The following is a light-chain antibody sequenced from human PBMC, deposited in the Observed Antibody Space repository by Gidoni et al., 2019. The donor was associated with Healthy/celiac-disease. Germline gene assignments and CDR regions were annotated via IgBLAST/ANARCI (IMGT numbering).Light chain of an antibody. J-gene: IGKJ2*01. CDR3: RQSYITPYT. V-gene: IGKV1-39*01. CDR1: QSISSY. CDR2: AAS. Sequence: DIQMTQSPYSLSASVGDRVTITCRASQSISSYLNWYQQKPGKAPKLLIYAASSLQSGVPSRISGSGSGTDFTLTISSLQPEDFATFYCRQSYITPYTFGQGTKLEIK.